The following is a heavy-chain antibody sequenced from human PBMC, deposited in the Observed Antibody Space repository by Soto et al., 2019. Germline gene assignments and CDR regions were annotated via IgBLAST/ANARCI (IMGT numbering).Heavy chain of an antibody. J-gene: IGHJ4*02. CDR1: GYTFTSYG. Sequence: QVQLVQSGAEVKKPGASVKVSCKASGYTFTSYGISWVRQAPGQGLEWMGWISAYNGNTTYAQKLQGRVTRTTDTSTSTAYMELRSLRSDDTAVYYCARDWESSGYYSHFDYWGQGTLVTVSS. CDR2: ISAYNGNT. CDR3: ARDWESSGYYSHFDY. V-gene: IGHV1-18*01. D-gene: IGHD3-22*01.